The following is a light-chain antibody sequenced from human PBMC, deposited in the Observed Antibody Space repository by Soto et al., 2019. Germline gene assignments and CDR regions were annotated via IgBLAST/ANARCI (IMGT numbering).Light chain of an antibody. CDR3: QQYSSYPLT. CDR2: KTS. J-gene: IGKJ4*01. Sequence: DIQMSQSPSTLSASVGGRVTITCRASQGTGDWLAWYQQKPGKAPKLLIYKTSTLEGGVPSRFSGSGSETEFTLTISSLQPDDFATYYCQQYSSYPLTFGGGTKVDIX. CDR1: QGTGDW. V-gene: IGKV1-5*03.